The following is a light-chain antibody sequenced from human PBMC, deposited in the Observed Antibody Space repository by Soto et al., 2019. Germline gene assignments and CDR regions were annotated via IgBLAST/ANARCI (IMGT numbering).Light chain of an antibody. Sequence: DIQMTQSPSTLSASVGDRVTITCRASQSISSWLAWYQQKPGKAPKLLIYDASSLESGVPSSFSGRGSGTEFNLTISILQPDDFACYYCQQYNSYSRDTFGQGTKQEIK. CDR3: QQYNSYSRDT. CDR1: QSISSW. V-gene: IGKV1-5*01. J-gene: IGKJ2*01. CDR2: DAS.